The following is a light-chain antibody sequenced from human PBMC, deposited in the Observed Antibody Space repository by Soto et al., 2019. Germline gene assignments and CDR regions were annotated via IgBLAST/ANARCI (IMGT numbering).Light chain of an antibody. V-gene: IGLV2-23*02. J-gene: IGLJ1*01. CDR1: SSDVGSYNV. CDR3: CSYAGSSSAYV. Sequence: QSSLTQPASVSGSPGQSITISCTGTSSDVGSYNVVSWYQQHPGKAPKLLIYEVSKRPSGVSDHFSGSKSGNTASLTISGLQAEDEADYHCCSYAGSSSAYVFGTGTKVTVL. CDR2: EVS.